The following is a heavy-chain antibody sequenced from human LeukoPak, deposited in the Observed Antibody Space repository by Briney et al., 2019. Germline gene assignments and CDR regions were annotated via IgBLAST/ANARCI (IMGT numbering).Heavy chain of an antibody. CDR2: ISSDGDNE. CDR1: EFIFRTYA. V-gene: IGHV3-30*04. Sequence: GGSLRLSCVACEFIFRTYAKHWVRQAPGKGLEWVAVISSDGDNEYYADSVKGRFTISRDNSKSTLYLQMNSLRPEDTAVFYCARAYGYSYALDYWGQGTLVTVSS. D-gene: IGHD5-12*01. CDR3: ARAYGYSYALDY. J-gene: IGHJ4*02.